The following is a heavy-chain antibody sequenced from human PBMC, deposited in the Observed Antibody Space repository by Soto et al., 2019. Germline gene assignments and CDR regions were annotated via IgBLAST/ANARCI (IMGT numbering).Heavy chain of an antibody. V-gene: IGHV3-48*01. J-gene: IGHJ4*02. CDR3: ARVRGYSSPALDY. Sequence: GGSLRLSCAASGFTFSSYSMNWVRQAPGKGLEWVSYISSSSSTIYYADSVKGRFTISRDNAKNSLYLQMNSLRAEDTAVYYCARVRGYSSPALDYWGQGTLVTVSS. CDR2: ISSSSSTI. D-gene: IGHD6-13*01. CDR1: GFTFSSYS.